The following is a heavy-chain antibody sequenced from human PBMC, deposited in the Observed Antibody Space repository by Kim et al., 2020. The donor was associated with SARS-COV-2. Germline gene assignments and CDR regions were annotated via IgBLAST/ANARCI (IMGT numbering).Heavy chain of an antibody. J-gene: IGHJ4*02. V-gene: IGHV5-10-1*01. D-gene: IGHD3-10*01. CDR3: ARHYYYGSGSYYNY. Sequence: SPSFQGHVTISADKSISTAYLQWSSLKASDTAMYYCARHYYYGSGSYYNYWGQGTLVTVSS.